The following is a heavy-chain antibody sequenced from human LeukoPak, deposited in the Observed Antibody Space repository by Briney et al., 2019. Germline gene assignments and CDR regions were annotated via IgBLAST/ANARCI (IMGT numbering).Heavy chain of an antibody. J-gene: IGHJ1*01. V-gene: IGHV3-74*03. CDR1: GFIFSNYW. D-gene: IGHD2-8*01. Sequence: GGSLRLSCAASGFIFSNYWMHWVRQAPGKGLVWVSRVNNDGSSTTYADSVKGRFTISRDNAKNTLYLQMNSLRAEDTAVYYCAKDLPNPGTSRHFQYWGQGTLVTVSS. CDR2: VNNDGSST. CDR3: AKDLPNPGTSRHFQY.